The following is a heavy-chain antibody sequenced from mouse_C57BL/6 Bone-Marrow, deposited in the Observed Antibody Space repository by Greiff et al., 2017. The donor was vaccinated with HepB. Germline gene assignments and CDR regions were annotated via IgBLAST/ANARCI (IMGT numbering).Heavy chain of an antibody. D-gene: IGHD1-1*02. J-gene: IGHJ2*01. CDR1: GYTFTDYY. Sequence: QVQLKQSGAELVRPGASVKLSCKASGYTFTDYYINWVKQRPGQGLEWIARIYPGSGNTYYNEKFKGKATLTAEKSSSTAYMQLSSLTSEDSAVYFWAREGLIMARRAFDYWGQGTTLTVSS. CDR3: AREGLIMARRAFDY. V-gene: IGHV1-76*01. CDR2: IYPGSGNT.